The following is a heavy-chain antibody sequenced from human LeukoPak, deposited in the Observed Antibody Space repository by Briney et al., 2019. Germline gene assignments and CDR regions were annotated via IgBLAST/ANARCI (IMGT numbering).Heavy chain of an antibody. J-gene: IGHJ5*02. V-gene: IGHV4-59*01. Sequence: SETLSLTCTVSGGSMNNYYWSWIRQAPGKGLEWIGYISDSGSTNYNPSLRSRVTISVDTSKNQFSLKLSSVTAADTALYYCARYDYGDCWFDPWGQGTLVTVSP. CDR2: ISDSGST. D-gene: IGHD4-17*01. CDR1: GGSMNNYY. CDR3: ARYDYGDCWFDP.